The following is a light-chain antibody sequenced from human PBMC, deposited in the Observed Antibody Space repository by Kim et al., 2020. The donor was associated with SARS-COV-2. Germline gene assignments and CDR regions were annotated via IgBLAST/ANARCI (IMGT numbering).Light chain of an antibody. J-gene: IGLJ2*01. CDR3: AAWDDSLNGVV. CDR1: SSNIGSNY. V-gene: IGLV1-47*01. CDR2: TNN. Sequence: QSVLTQPPSASGTPGQRVTISCSGSSSNIGSNYVYWYQQLPGTAPKVLIYTNNQRPSGVPDRFSGSKSGTSASLAISGLRSEDEADYYCAAWDDSLNGVVFGGGTKLTVL.